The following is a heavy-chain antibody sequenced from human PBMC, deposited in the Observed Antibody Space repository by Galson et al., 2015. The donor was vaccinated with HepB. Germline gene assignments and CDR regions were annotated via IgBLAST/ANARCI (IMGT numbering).Heavy chain of an antibody. CDR3: ARNTPSSGYHGLHY. D-gene: IGHD5-12*01. CDR1: GFTFSNCG. Sequence: SLRLSCAASGFTFSNCGMHWVRQAPGKGLEWVAYIRYDGGIKYYADSVKGRFTISRANSKNTLYLQMNSLRAEDTAVYYCARNTPSSGYHGLHYGGQGTLVTVSS. J-gene: IGHJ4*02. V-gene: IGHV3-30*02. CDR2: IRYDGGIK.